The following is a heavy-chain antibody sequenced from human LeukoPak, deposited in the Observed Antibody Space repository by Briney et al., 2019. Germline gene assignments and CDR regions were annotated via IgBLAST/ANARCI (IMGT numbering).Heavy chain of an antibody. Sequence: SETLSLTCTVSGGSISSSSYYWGWIRQPPGKGLEWIGSIYYSGSTYYNPSLKSRVTISVDTSKNQFSLKLSSVTAADTAVYYCAGERRIAVAGSAGLNDYWGQGTLVTVSS. CDR2: IYYSGST. J-gene: IGHJ4*02. CDR1: GGSISSSSYY. V-gene: IGHV4-39*02. CDR3: AGERRIAVAGSAGLNDY. D-gene: IGHD6-19*01.